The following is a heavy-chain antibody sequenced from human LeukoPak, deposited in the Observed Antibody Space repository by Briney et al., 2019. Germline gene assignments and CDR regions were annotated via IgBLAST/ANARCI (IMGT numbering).Heavy chain of an antibody. D-gene: IGHD5-12*01. Sequence: PSETLSLTCAVSGGSISSSNWWSWVRQPPGKGLEWIGEIYHRGSTNYKPSLKSRVTISVDKSKNQFSLKLSSVTAADTAVYYCARDSSGYDWGAFDYWGQGTLVTVSS. CDR3: ARDSSGYDWGAFDY. CDR1: GGSISSSNW. V-gene: IGHV4-4*02. CDR2: IYHRGST. J-gene: IGHJ4*02.